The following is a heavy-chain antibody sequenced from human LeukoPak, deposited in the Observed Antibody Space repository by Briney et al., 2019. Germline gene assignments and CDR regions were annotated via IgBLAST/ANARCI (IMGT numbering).Heavy chain of an antibody. D-gene: IGHD3-22*01. CDR2: IYYSGST. V-gene: IGHV4-59*12. CDR3: ARDLSYYDSSGYAYNWFDP. J-gene: IGHJ5*02. Sequence: PSETLSLTCTVSGGSISSYYWSWIRQPPGKGLEWIGYIYYSGSTNYNPSLKSRVTISVDTAKNQFSLKLSSVTAADTAVYYCARDLSYYDSSGYAYNWFDPWGQGTLVAVSS. CDR1: GGSISSYY.